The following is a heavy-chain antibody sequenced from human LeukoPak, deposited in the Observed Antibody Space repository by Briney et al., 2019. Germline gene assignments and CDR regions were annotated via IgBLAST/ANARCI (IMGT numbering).Heavy chain of an antibody. D-gene: IGHD1-26*01. CDR1: GYTFTSYG. CDR2: ISAYNGNT. Sequence: GPVKVSCKASGYTFTSYGISWVRQAPGQGLEWMGWISAYNGNTNYAQKLQGRVTMTTDTCTSTAYMELRSLRSDDTAVYYCATRGSCEPQAGDYWGQGTLVTVSS. CDR3: ATRGSCEPQAGDY. V-gene: IGHV1-18*01. J-gene: IGHJ4*02.